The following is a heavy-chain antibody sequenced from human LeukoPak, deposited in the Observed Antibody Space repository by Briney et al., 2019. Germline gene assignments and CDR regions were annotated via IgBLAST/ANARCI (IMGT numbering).Heavy chain of an antibody. J-gene: IGHJ5*02. CDR1: GFTFSGSA. V-gene: IGHV3-73*01. D-gene: IGHD1-26*01. Sequence: PGGSLKLSCAASGFTFSGSAIHWVRQSSGKVLEWVGQIDKKDKGYATATAYAASVKGRFTISRDDSINTAYLQMKSLKTEDTALYYCTRDSGTYNWFDPWGQGTLATVSS. CDR2: IDKKDKGYATAT. CDR3: TRDSGTYNWFDP.